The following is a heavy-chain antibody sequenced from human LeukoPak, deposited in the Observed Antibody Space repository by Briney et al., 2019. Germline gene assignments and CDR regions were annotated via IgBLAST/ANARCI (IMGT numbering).Heavy chain of an antibody. D-gene: IGHD6-13*01. CDR2: IYPGDSDT. J-gene: IGHJ6*03. CDR3: ARTHSSSWPYYYYYYMDV. Sequence: GEPLKISCKGSGYSFTSYWIGRVRQMPGKGLEWMGIIYPGDSDTRYSPSFQGQVTISADKSISTAYLQWSSLKASDTAMYYCARTHSSSWPYYYYYYMDVWGKGTTVTVSS. V-gene: IGHV5-51*01. CDR1: GYSFTSYW.